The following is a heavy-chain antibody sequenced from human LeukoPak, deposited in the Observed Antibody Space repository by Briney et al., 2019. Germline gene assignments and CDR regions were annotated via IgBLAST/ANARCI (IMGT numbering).Heavy chain of an antibody. CDR2: ISGSGGST. V-gene: IGHV3-23*01. J-gene: IGHJ4*02. CDR3: AKSRGSPGIAVAGPGLDY. Sequence: GGSLRLSCAASGFTFSNYGMSWVRQAPGKGLEWVSAISGSGGSTYYADSVKGRFTISRDNSKNTLYLQMNSLRAEDTAVYYCAKSRGSPGIAVAGPGLDYWGQGTLVTVSS. CDR1: GFTFSNYG. D-gene: IGHD6-19*01.